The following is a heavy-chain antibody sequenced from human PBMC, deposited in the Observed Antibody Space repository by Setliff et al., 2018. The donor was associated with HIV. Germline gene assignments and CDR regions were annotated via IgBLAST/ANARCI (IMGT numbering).Heavy chain of an antibody. CDR3: AKAGSTSWEFDF. J-gene: IGHJ4*02. CDR2: ITSRAGTK. V-gene: IGHV3-23*01. Sequence: GGSLRLSCAASGFTFSDHAMSWVRQAPGKGLEWVSTITSRAGTKYYADSVKGRFTISRDNSKNMLYVEMKNLRVEDTALYYCAKAGSTSWEFDFWGQGVLVTVSS. CDR1: GFTFSDHA. D-gene: IGHD6-13*01.